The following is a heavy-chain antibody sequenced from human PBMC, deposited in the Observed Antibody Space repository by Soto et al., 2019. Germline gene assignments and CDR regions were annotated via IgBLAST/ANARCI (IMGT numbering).Heavy chain of an antibody. D-gene: IGHD4-17*01. Sequence: QVQLVQSGAEVKKPGASVKVSCKASGYSFTSYALHWVRQAPGQSLEWMGWINAENNNIKHSQKFQGRVSKTRDESARTASMELSSLRSEDTAVYYCAREGRYGEYYDYWGQGTLVAVSS. J-gene: IGHJ4*02. CDR2: INAENNNI. CDR1: GYSFTSYA. V-gene: IGHV1-3*01. CDR3: AREGRYGEYYDY.